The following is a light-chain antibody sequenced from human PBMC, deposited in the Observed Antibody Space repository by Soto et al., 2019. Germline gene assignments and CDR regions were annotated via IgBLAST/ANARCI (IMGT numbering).Light chain of an antibody. CDR3: SSFTSRFTFV. V-gene: IGLV2-14*01. J-gene: IGLJ1*01. CDR2: EVT. Sequence: QSALTQPASMSGSPGQSITISCTGTSSDVGGYNYVSWYQQHPGKAPKLMIYEVTNRPSGVSDRFSGSKSGNTASLTISGLQAEDEADYYCSSFTSRFTFVFGTGTKLTVL. CDR1: SSDVGGYNY.